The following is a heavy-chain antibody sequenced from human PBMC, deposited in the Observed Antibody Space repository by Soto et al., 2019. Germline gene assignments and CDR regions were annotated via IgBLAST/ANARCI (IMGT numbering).Heavy chain of an antibody. CDR1: GFTFSTYA. CDR3: ARLGFVGEGDF. J-gene: IGHJ4*02. D-gene: IGHD3-16*01. CDR2: VSSEGGTQ. V-gene: IGHV3-30-3*01. Sequence: QVQLVESGGGVVQPGGSLRLSCAASGFTFSTYAMQWVRQAPGKGLEWVAVVSSEGGTQFYADSVKGRFTISRDIAKSTGYLQMNNLRAEDTAIYYCARLGFVGEGDFWGQGILVTVSS.